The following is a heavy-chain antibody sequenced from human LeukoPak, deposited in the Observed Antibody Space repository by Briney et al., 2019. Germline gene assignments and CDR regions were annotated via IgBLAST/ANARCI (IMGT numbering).Heavy chain of an antibody. V-gene: IGHV4-34*01. J-gene: IGHJ4*02. Sequence: SETLSLTCAVYGGSFSGYYWSWIRQPPGKGLEWIGGINHSGSTNYNPSLKSRVTISVDTSKNQFSLKLSSVTAADTAVYYCARDRHSYGLFDYWGQGTLVTVSS. D-gene: IGHD5-18*01. CDR1: GGSFSGYY. CDR3: ARDRHSYGLFDY. CDR2: INHSGST.